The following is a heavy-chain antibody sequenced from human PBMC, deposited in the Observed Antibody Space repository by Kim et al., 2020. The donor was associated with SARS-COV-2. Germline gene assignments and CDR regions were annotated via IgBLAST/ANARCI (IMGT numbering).Heavy chain of an antibody. CDR2: FDPEDGET. D-gene: IGHD2-2*01. Sequence: ASVKVSCKVSGYTLTELSMHWVRQAPGKGLEWMGGFDPEDGETIYAQKFQGRVTMTEDTSTDTAYMELSSLRSEDTAVYYCATVRYCSSTSCYGGYYYGMDVWGQGTTSPSP. V-gene: IGHV1-24*01. J-gene: IGHJ6*02. CDR1: GYTLTELS. CDR3: ATVRYCSSTSCYGGYYYGMDV.